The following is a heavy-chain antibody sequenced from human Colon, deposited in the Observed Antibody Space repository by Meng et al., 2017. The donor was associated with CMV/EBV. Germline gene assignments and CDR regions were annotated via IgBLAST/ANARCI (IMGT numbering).Heavy chain of an antibody. V-gene: IGHV3-9*01. CDR1: GFTFDDYA. CDR3: AMAMVTSGRGGMDV. J-gene: IGHJ6*02. Sequence: GGSLRLSCVASGFTFDDYAMHWVRQAPGKGLEWVAGITWNSASIGYADSVKGRFIISRDNAKNSLYLQMNSLRPEDTAFYYCAMAMVTSGRGGMDVWGQGTTVTVSS. D-gene: IGHD5-18*01. CDR2: ITWNSASI.